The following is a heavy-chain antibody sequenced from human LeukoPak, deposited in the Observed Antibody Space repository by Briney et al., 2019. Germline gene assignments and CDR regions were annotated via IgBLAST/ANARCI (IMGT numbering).Heavy chain of an antibody. J-gene: IGHJ6*02. V-gene: IGHV3-30*18. CDR1: GFTFSSYG. D-gene: IGHD6-19*01. CDR2: ISYDGSNK. Sequence: PGGSLRLSCAASGFTFSSYGMHWVRQAPGKGLEWVAVISYDGSNKYYADSVKGRFTISRDNSKNMLYLQMNSLRAEDTAVYYCAKDRGIAVAGTSPDYYYYGMDVWGQGTTVTVSS. CDR3: AKDRGIAVAGTSPDYYYYGMDV.